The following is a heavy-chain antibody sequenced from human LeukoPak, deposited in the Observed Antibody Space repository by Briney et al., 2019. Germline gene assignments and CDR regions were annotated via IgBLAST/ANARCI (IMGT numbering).Heavy chain of an antibody. Sequence: PGRSLRLSCVASGFTFGDYPMHWARQVPGKGLEWVSGINWNGGSIGYADSVKGRFTISRDNAKNSLYLQMNSLRAKDTALYYCAKDGRFSGSPYFYYMDVWGKGTTITVS. CDR3: AKDGRFSGSPYFYYMDV. CDR1: GFTFGDYP. D-gene: IGHD1-26*01. J-gene: IGHJ6*03. V-gene: IGHV3-9*01. CDR2: INWNGGSI.